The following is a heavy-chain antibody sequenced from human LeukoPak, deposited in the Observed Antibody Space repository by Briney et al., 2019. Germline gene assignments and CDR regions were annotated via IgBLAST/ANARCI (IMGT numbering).Heavy chain of an antibody. CDR1: GYTFTGYY. CDR3: ARHGRFYDAFDI. Sequence: ASVKVSCKASGYTFTGYYMHWVRQAPGQGLEWMGWINPNSGGANYAQKFQGRVTMTRDTSISTAYMDLSRLRSDDTAVYYCARHGRFYDAFDIWGQGTMVTVSS. D-gene: IGHD3-3*01. V-gene: IGHV1-2*02. J-gene: IGHJ3*02. CDR2: INPNSGGA.